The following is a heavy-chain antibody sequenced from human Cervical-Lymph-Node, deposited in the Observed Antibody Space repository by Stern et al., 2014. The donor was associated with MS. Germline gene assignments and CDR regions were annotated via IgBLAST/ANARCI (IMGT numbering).Heavy chain of an antibody. CDR3: AKGRGSSWYEH. J-gene: IGHJ5*02. CDR1: GFTFSDYS. Sequence: VQLVESGGGLVKPGGSLRLSCTASGFTFSDYSISWIRQAPGKGLEWVSYIECSASVKFYAVSVKGRFTISRDNAKSSLYLQMNSLRAEDTDLYYCAKGRGSSWYEHWGQGTLVTVSS. V-gene: IGHV3-11*04. D-gene: IGHD6-19*01. CDR2: IECSASVK.